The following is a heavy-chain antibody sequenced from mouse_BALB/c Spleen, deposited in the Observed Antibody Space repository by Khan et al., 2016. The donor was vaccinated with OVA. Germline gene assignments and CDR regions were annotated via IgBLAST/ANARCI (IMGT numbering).Heavy chain of an antibody. CDR3: ARQPYYHYYIMDY. V-gene: IGHV2-6-1*01. D-gene: IGHD2-10*01. J-gene: IGHJ4*01. Sequence: XVQLKESGPGLVAPSQSLSITCTISGFSLTNYGVHWVRQPPGKGLEWLVVIWSDGSTAYNSALNSRLSISKDNSKSQVFLKMNSLQTDDTAMYYCARQPYYHYYIMDYWGQGTSVTVSS. CDR1: GFSLTNYG. CDR2: IWSDGST.